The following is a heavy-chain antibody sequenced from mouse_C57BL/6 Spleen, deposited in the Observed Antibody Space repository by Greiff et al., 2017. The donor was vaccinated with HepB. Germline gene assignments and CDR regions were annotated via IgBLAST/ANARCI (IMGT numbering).Heavy chain of an antibody. Sequence: EVQLVESGGGLVKPGGSLKLSCAASGFTFSSYTMSRVRQTPEKRLEWVATISGGGGNTYYPDSVKGRFTISRDNAKNTLYLQMSSLRSEDTALYYCARGPYYFDYWGQGTTLTVSS. V-gene: IGHV5-9*01. CDR3: ARGPYYFDY. J-gene: IGHJ2*01. CDR2: ISGGGGNT. CDR1: GFTFSSYT.